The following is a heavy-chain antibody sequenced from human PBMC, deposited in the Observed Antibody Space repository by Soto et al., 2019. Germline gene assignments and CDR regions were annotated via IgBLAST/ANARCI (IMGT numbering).Heavy chain of an antibody. CDR2: IFNSGTT. CDR3: ALALGPTTGLDY. Sequence: NPSETLSLTCSVSGASTVSHYHLTWIRQPPGKGLEWMGYIFNSGTTFYNPSLTSRLSISMDTSGNHFSLELRSVTAADTAVYYCALALGPTTGLDYWGQGTLVTVSS. V-gene: IGHV4-31*02. CDR1: GASTVSHYH. J-gene: IGHJ4*02. D-gene: IGHD1-26*01.